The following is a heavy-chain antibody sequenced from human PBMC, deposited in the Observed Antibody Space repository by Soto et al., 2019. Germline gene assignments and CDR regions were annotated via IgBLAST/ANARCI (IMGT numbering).Heavy chain of an antibody. CDR3: AREGDTGLFYSHFDY. Sequence: KPSETLSLTCTVSGGSISSYYWSWIRQPPGKGLEWIGYIYYSGSTNYNPSLKSRVTISVDTSKNQFSLKLSSVTAADTAVYYCAREGDTGLFYSHFDYWGQGTLVTVSS. D-gene: IGHD3-22*01. J-gene: IGHJ4*02. V-gene: IGHV4-59*01. CDR2: IYYSGST. CDR1: GGSISSYY.